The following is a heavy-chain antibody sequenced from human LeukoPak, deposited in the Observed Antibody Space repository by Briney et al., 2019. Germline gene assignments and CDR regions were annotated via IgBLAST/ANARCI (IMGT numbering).Heavy chain of an antibody. J-gene: IGHJ4*02. V-gene: IGHV3-23*01. Sequence: PGGSLRLSCAASGFTFSSYAMSWVRQAPGKGLEWVSAISGSGGSTYYADSVKGRFTISRDNSKNTLYLQMNSLRAEDTAVYYCAKKGDVVVVAAPPFDYWGQGTLVTVCS. D-gene: IGHD2-15*01. CDR1: GFTFSSYA. CDR3: AKKGDVVVVAAPPFDY. CDR2: ISGSGGST.